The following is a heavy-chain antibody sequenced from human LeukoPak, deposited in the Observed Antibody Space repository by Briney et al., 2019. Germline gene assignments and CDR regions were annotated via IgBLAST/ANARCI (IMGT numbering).Heavy chain of an antibody. Sequence: GGSLRLSCAASGFTFSSYAMHWVRQAPGKGLEWVAVISYDGSNKYYADSVKGRFTISRDNSKNTLYLQMNSLRAEDTAVYYCARHGYGDYVEGGWFDPWGQGTLVTVSS. V-gene: IGHV3-30-3*01. D-gene: IGHD4-17*01. CDR3: ARHGYGDYVEGGWFDP. CDR2: ISYDGSNK. J-gene: IGHJ5*02. CDR1: GFTFSSYA.